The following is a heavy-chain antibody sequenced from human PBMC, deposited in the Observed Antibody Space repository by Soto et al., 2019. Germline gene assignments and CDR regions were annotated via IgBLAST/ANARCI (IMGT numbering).Heavy chain of an antibody. CDR2: INPSGGST. CDR3: ARSYYDYVWGSYRSAHFDY. CDR1: GYTFTSYY. J-gene: IGHJ4*02. Sequence: ASVKVSCKTSGYTFTSYYMHWVRQAPGQGLEWMGIINPSGGSTSYAQKFQGRVTMTRDTSTSTVYMELSSLRSEDTALYYCARSYYDYVWGSYRSAHFDYWGQGTLVTVSS. V-gene: IGHV1-46*01. D-gene: IGHD3-16*02.